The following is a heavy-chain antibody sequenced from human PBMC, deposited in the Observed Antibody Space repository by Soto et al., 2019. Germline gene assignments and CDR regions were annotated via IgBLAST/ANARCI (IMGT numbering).Heavy chain of an antibody. V-gene: IGHV1-69*13. CDR1: GGTFGSDA. J-gene: IGHJ5*02. D-gene: IGHD6-6*01. CDR2: IIPIFGTA. CDR3: ARGSPYSSSSWFDP. Sequence: SVKVSCKVSGGTFGSDAITRVRYAPGQGLEWVGRIIPIFGTANYAQKFQGRVTITADESTSTAYMELSSLRSEDTAVYYCARGSPYSSSSWFDPWGQGTLVTVSS.